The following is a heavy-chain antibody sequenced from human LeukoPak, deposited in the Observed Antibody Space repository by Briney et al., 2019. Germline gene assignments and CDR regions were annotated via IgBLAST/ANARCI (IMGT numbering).Heavy chain of an antibody. D-gene: IGHD4-17*01. J-gene: IGHJ4*02. Sequence: PGGSLRLSCTVSGFTFADYAMTWVRQAPGKGLEWVGFIRGKGYGGTTEYATSVKDRFTIARDDSKSIAYLQMNSLKTEDTAVYYCTRDPYYGDYGFDYWGQGTLVTVSS. CDR2: IRGKGYGGTT. V-gene: IGHV3-49*04. CDR3: TRDPYYGDYGFDY. CDR1: GFTFADYA.